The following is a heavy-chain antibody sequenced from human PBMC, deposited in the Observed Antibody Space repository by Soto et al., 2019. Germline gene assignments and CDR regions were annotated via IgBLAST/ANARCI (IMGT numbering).Heavy chain of an antibody. CDR3: ARVRGTGDDAFDI. CDR2: IYSGGST. Sequence: GESLKISCAASGFTVSSNYMSWVRQAPGKGLEWVSVIYSGGSTYYADSVKGRFTISRDNSKNTLYLQMNSLRAEDTAVYYCARVRGTGDDAFDIWGQGTMVTVSS. CDR1: GFTVSSNY. V-gene: IGHV3-53*01. D-gene: IGHD7-27*01. J-gene: IGHJ3*02.